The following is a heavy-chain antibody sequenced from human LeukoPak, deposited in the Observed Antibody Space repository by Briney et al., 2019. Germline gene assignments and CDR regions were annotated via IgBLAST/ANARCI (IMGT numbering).Heavy chain of an antibody. CDR2: IYDSGST. CDR3: ARVAVGWFGELSFDY. J-gene: IGHJ4*02. D-gene: IGHD3-10*01. Sequence: SETLSLTCTVSGGSISSYYWSWIRQPPGKGLEWIGYIYDSGSTNYNPSLKSRVTISVDTSKNQFSLKLSSVTAADTAVYYCARVAVGWFGELSFDYWGQGTLVTVSS. CDR1: GGSISSYY. V-gene: IGHV4-59*01.